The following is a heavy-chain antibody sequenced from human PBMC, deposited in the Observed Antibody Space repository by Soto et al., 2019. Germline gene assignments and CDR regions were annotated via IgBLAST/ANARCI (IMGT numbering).Heavy chain of an antibody. V-gene: IGHV4-39*01. CDR2: IYYSGST. CDR1: GGSISSSSYY. J-gene: IGHJ4*02. CDR3: ARLHIVVVVAATPLRHAVFDY. Sequence: QLQLQESGPGLVKPSETLSLTCTVSGGSISSSSYYWGWIRQPPGKGLEWIGSIYYSGSTYYNPSLKSRVTIAVDTSKNQFSLKLSSVTAADTAVYYCARLHIVVVVAATPLRHAVFDYWGQGTLVTVSS. D-gene: IGHD2-15*01.